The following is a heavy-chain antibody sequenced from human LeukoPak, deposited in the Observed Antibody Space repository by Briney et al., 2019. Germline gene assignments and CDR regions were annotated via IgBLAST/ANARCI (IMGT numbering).Heavy chain of an antibody. D-gene: IGHD6-19*01. Sequence: GGSLRLSCAASGFTFSSCSMNWVRQAPGKGLEWVSFISSSRSYTYYADSVKGRFTISRDNAKKSLYLQMNSLRAEDTAVYYCTRGGRVSPGYTSDWYPSYWGQGTLVTVSS. CDR2: ISSSRSYT. J-gene: IGHJ4*02. V-gene: IGHV3-21*01. CDR1: GFTFSSCS. CDR3: TRGGRVSPGYTSDWYPSY.